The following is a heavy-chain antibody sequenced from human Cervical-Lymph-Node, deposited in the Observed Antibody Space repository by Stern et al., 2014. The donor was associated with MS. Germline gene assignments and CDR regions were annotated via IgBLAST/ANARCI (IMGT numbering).Heavy chain of an antibody. CDR1: GFIFDDYA. CDR2: LTSSSVSV. CDR3: ARDILNYGMDV. V-gene: IGHV3-9*01. Sequence: EVQLVESGGGLVQPGRSLRLSCVASGFIFDDYAMNWVRQAPGQGMEWVSGLTSSSVSVAYADSVKGRFTISRDNAKYSLYLEMNSLRADDTALYYCARDILNYGMDVWGQGTAVIVSS. J-gene: IGHJ6*02.